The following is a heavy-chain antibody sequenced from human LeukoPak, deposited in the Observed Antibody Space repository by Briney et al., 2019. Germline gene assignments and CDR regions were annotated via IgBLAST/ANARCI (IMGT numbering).Heavy chain of an antibody. CDR3: AKGHCSSTSCYWVAFFDY. J-gene: IGHJ4*02. V-gene: IGHV3-9*01. Sequence: PGGSLRLSCAASGFTFDDYAMHWVRQAPGKGLEWVSGISWNSGSIGYADSMKGRFTISRDNAKNSLYLQMNSLRAEDTAWYYCAKGHCSSTSCYWVAFFDYWGQGTLVTVSS. CDR1: GFTFDDYA. CDR2: ISWNSGSI. D-gene: IGHD2-2*01.